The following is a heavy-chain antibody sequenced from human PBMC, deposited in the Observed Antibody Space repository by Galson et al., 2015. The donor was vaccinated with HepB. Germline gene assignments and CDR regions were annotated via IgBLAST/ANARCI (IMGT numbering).Heavy chain of an antibody. J-gene: IGHJ4*02. D-gene: IGHD3-10*01. CDR2: AYHSGGT. CDR1: GDSISNDRW. CDR3: ARAKEGRGYFDY. Sequence: TLSLTCAVSGDSISNDRWWSWVRQPPGEGLEWIGEAYHSGGTNYRPSPKSRVTISVDKSKTQFSLKLTSVTAADTAVYYCARAKEGRGYFDYWGQGTLVTVSS. V-gene: IGHV4-4*02.